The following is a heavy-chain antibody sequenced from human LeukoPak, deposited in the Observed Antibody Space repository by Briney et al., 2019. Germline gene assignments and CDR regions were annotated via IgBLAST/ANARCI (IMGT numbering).Heavy chain of an antibody. D-gene: IGHD1-26*01. V-gene: IGHV3-23*01. CDR3: AKDRYSGSYLEYFDY. CDR2: ISGSGGST. J-gene: IGHJ4*02. CDR1: GFTFSSYA. Sequence: GGSLGLSCAASGFTFSSYAMSWVRQAPGKGLEWVSAISGSGGSTYYADSVKGRFTISRDNSKNTLYLQMNSLRAEDTAVYYCAKDRYSGSYLEYFDYWGQGTLVTVSS.